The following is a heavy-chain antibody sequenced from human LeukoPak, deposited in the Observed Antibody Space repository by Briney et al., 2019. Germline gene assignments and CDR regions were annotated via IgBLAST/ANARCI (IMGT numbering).Heavy chain of an antibody. Sequence: GGSLRLSCAASGFTFSSYWMHWVRQAPGKGLVWVSRINSDGSSTSYADSVKGRFTISRDNSKNTLYLQMNSLRAEDTAVYYCAKAAIFGVVIIAPYLDYWGQGTLVTVSS. D-gene: IGHD3-3*01. CDR2: INSDGSST. CDR3: AKAAIFGVVIIAPYLDY. CDR1: GFTFSSYW. V-gene: IGHV3-74*01. J-gene: IGHJ4*02.